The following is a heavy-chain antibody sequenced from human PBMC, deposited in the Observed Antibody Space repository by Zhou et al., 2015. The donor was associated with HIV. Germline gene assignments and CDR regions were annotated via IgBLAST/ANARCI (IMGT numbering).Heavy chain of an antibody. V-gene: IGHV1-69*01. CDR1: GGTFSSYA. Sequence: QVQLVQSGAEVKKPGSSVKVSCKASGGTFSSYAISWVRQAPGQGLEWMGGIIPIFGTANYAQKFQGRVTITADESTSTAYMELSSLRSEDTAVYYCARAHHSYDILTGYSPYYGMDVWGQGTTVTVSS. D-gene: IGHD3-9*01. CDR3: ARAHHSYDILTGYSPYYGMDV. CDR2: IIPIFGTA. J-gene: IGHJ6*02.